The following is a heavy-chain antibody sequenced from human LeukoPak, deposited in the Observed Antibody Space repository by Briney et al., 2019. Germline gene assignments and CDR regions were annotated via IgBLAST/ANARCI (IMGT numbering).Heavy chain of an antibody. D-gene: IGHD3-9*01. Sequence: GGSLRLSCAASGFTFSSYWMHWVRQAPGKGLVWVSRINSDGSSTSYADSVKGRFTISRDNAKNTLYLQMNSLRAEDTAVYYCARYGEYDILTKWSQGTLVTVSS. CDR3: ARYGEYDILTK. J-gene: IGHJ4*02. CDR2: INSDGSST. V-gene: IGHV3-74*01. CDR1: GFTFSSYW.